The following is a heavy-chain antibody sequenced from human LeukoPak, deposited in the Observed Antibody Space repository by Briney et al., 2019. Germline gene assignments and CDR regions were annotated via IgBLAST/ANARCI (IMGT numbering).Heavy chain of an antibody. Sequence: SGGSLRLSCAASGFTFSSYSMNWVRQAPGKGLEWVSYISSSSSTIYYADSVKGRFTISRDNAKNSLYLQMNSLRAEDTAVYYCARSIGDDYGDYVGYWGQGTLVTVSS. CDR1: GFTFSSYS. V-gene: IGHV3-48*04. CDR2: ISSSSSTI. D-gene: IGHD4-17*01. CDR3: ARSIGDDYGDYVGY. J-gene: IGHJ4*02.